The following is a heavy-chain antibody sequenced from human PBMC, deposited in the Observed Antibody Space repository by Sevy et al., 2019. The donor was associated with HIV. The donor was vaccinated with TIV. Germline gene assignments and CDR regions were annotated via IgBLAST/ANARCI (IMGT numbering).Heavy chain of an antibody. D-gene: IGHD3-22*01. J-gene: IGHJ4*01. V-gene: IGHV3-33*03. Sequence: GGYLRLSCVASGFTFSIYGMHWVRQAPGKGLEWVAAIWYDGGFKYNQDSVEGRFTISRDNSKNTLFLQMNSLRAEDTAVYYCVRGRYDSSDHYTNTNFDYWGHGTLVTVSS. CDR1: GFTFSIYG. CDR2: IWYDGGFK. CDR3: VRGRYDSSDHYTNTNFDY.